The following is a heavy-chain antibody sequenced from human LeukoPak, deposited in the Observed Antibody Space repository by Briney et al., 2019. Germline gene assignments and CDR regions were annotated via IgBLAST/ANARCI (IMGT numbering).Heavy chain of an antibody. J-gene: IGHJ4*02. Sequence: PSETPSLTCAVYGGSFSGYYWSWIRQPPGKGLEWIGEINHSGSTNYNPSLKSRVTISVDTSKNQFSLKLSSVTAADTAVYYCARSGGTAHWGQGTLVTVSS. D-gene: IGHD3-16*01. CDR3: ARSGGTAH. CDR2: INHSGST. V-gene: IGHV4-34*01. CDR1: GGSFSGYY.